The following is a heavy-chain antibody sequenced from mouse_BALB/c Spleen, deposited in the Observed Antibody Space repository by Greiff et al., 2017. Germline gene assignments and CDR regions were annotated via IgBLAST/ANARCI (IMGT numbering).Heavy chain of an antibody. CDR3: AESNPYYAMDY. CDR1: GYTFTSYD. V-gene: IGHV1S56*01. J-gene: IGHJ4*01. CDR2: IYPGDGST. Sequence: QVQLQQSGPELVKPGASVKISCKASGYTFTSYDINWVKQRPGQGLEWIGWIYPGDGSTKYNEKFKGKATLTADKSSSTAYMQLSSLTSEDSAVYFCAESNPYYAMDYWGQGTSVTVSS.